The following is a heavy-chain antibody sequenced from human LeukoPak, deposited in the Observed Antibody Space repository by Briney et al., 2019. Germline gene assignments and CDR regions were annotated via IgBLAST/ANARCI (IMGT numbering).Heavy chain of an antibody. Sequence: GGSLRLSCAASGFTVSSSYISWVRQAPGKGLEWVSVIYAGDSTYYADSVKGRFIISRDNSKNTLFLQMNSLRAEDTAVYYCAKNLYCGGGSCYPSALGMDVWGQGTTVTVSS. CDR2: IYAGDST. V-gene: IGHV3-53*01. CDR1: GFTVSSSY. CDR3: AKNLYCGGGSCYPSALGMDV. J-gene: IGHJ6*02. D-gene: IGHD2-15*01.